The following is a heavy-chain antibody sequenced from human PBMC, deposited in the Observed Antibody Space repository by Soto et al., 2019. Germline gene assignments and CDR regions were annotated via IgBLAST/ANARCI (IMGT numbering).Heavy chain of an antibody. J-gene: IGHJ4*02. Sequence: QVHLQESGPGLVKPSGTLSLTCVVSGGSVSAEYWWSWVRQPPGKGLEWIGEIYHGGSTNYNPSLKSRVTISMDKSDNQFSLKLNSVTAADTGVYYCARNPFDYWGQGAQVTV. CDR3: ARNPFDY. CDR2: IYHGGST. V-gene: IGHV4-4*02. CDR1: GGSVSAEYW.